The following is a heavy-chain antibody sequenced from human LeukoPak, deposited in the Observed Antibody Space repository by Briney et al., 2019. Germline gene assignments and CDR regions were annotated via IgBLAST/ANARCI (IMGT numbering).Heavy chain of an antibody. CDR1: GFTFRTYW. CDR3: AKGHYYGSGSLDY. CDR2: IGGRDGST. J-gene: IGHJ4*02. Sequence: PGGSLRLSCAASGFTFRTYWMHWARQAPGKGLEWVSAIGGRDGSTYYADSVKGRFTISRDNSKNTLYVQMNSLRAEDTAVYYCAKGHYYGSGSLDYWGQGTLVTVSS. V-gene: IGHV3-23*01. D-gene: IGHD3-10*01.